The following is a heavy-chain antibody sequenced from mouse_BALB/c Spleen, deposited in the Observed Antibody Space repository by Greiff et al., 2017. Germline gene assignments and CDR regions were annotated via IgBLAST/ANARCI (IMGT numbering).Heavy chain of an antibody. CDR3: ASTMITTGAWFAY. J-gene: IGHJ3*01. CDR1: GFTFSSYT. V-gene: IGHV5-6-4*01. D-gene: IGHD2-4*01. CDR2: ISSGGSYT. Sequence: EVQLVESGGGLVKPGGSLKLSCAASGFTFSSYTMSWVRQTPEKRLEWVATISSGGSYTYYPDSVKGRFTISRDNAKNTLYLQMSSLKSEDTAMYYCASTMITTGAWFAYWGQGTLVTVSA.